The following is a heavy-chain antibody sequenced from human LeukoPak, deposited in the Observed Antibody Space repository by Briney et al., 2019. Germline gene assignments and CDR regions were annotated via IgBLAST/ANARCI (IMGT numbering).Heavy chain of an antibody. D-gene: IGHD2-2*02. CDR1: GYTFTSYG. V-gene: IGHV1-18*01. Sequence: ASVKLSCTASGYTFTSYGISWVRQAPGQGLEWMGWISAYNGNTNYAQKPQGRVTMTTDTSTSTAYMELRSLSSDVTAVYYCTAIIDDAFYIWGQGTMVTVSS. CDR2: ISAYNGNT. CDR3: TAIIDDAFYI. J-gene: IGHJ3*02.